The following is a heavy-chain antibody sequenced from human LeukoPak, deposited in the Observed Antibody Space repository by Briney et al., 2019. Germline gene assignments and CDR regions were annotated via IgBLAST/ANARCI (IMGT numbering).Heavy chain of an antibody. V-gene: IGHV1-18*01. CDR1: GYTFTSYG. CDR3: ARDLGKDIVVVPAALYYFDY. Sequence: ASVKVSCKASGYTFTSYGISWVRQAPGQGLEWMGWISAYNGNTNYAQKLQGRVTMTTDTSTSTAYMELRSLRSDDTAVYYCARDLGKDIVVVPAALYYFDYWGQRTLVTVSS. CDR2: ISAYNGNT. D-gene: IGHD2-2*01. J-gene: IGHJ4*02.